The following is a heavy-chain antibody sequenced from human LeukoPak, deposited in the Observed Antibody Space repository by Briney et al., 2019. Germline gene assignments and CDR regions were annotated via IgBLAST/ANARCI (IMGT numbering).Heavy chain of an antibody. Sequence: GESLKISCNGSGYRFTNYWIGWVRQMPGKGLEWMGIVYPGDSDTRYSPSFQGQVTLSADKSISTAYLQWSSLKASDTAMYYCARHSGRYDFDYWGQGTLVTVSS. CDR2: VYPGDSDT. CDR3: ARHSGRYDFDY. V-gene: IGHV5-51*01. J-gene: IGHJ4*02. D-gene: IGHD1-26*01. CDR1: GYRFTNYW.